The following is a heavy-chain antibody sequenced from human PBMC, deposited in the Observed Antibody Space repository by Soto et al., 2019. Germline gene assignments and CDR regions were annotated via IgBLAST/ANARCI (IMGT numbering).Heavy chain of an antibody. CDR2: IYYISTT. J-gene: IGHJ4*02. CDR1: DGSVNTGNYY. CDR3: AREEKHLSPYGGDFDY. D-gene: IGHD3-3*02. V-gene: IGHV4-61*01. Sequence: QVQLQESGPGRVKPSETLSLNCSVSDGSVNTGNYYWSCIRQPPGKGLEWLGRIYYISTTTYNPSPMRRITISVDTSKNQFSLKVTSMSAADTAVYFRAREEKHLSPYGGDFDYWAQVILATLSA.